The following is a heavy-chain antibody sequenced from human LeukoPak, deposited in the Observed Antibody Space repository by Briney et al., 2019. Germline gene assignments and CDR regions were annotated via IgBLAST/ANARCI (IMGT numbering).Heavy chain of an antibody. Sequence: ASVTVSCKASGYTFTSYGISWVRRAPGQGLEGMGWISAYNGNTNYAQKLQGRVTMTTDTSTSTAYMELRSLRSDDTAVYYCARDRRCSSSWYGDYWGEGTLVTVSS. V-gene: IGHV1-18*01. CDR3: ARDRRCSSSWYGDY. CDR2: ISAYNGNT. J-gene: IGHJ4*02. D-gene: IGHD6-13*01. CDR1: GYTFTSYG.